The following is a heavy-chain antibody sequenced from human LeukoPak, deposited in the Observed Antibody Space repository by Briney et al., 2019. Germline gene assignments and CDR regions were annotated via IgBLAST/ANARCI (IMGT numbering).Heavy chain of an antibody. CDR2: IIPIFGTA. Sequence: ASVKVSCKASGGTFSSYAISWVRQAPGQGLEWMGGIIPIFGTANYAQKFQGRVTITADESTSTAYMELSSLRSEDTAVYYCARASGGNGWWGTYYYDSSGSYYFDYWGQGTLVTVSS. D-gene: IGHD3-22*01. J-gene: IGHJ4*02. CDR1: GGTFSSYA. CDR3: ARASGGNGWWGTYYYDSSGSYYFDY. V-gene: IGHV1-69*01.